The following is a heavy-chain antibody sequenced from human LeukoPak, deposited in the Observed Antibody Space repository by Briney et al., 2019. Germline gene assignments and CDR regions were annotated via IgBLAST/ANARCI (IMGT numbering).Heavy chain of an antibody. Sequence: PSETLSFTCTVSGGSISSDGYYWGWIRQPPGKGLEWIGSLYYSGTTYYNPSLKSRVTISVDTSKNQFSLKLSSVTAADTAVYYCATINRSGTYRYGMDVWGQGTTVTVSS. J-gene: IGHJ6*02. D-gene: IGHD1-26*01. CDR3: ATINRSGTYRYGMDV. CDR1: GGSISSDGYY. V-gene: IGHV4-39*07. CDR2: LYYSGTT.